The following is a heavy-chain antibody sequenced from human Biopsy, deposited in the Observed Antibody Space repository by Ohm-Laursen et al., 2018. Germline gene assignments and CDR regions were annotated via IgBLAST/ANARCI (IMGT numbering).Heavy chain of an antibody. J-gene: IGHJ6*02. CDR1: GGSVNTYNFY. Sequence: SVTLSLTCTVSGGSVNTYNFYCTWIRQPPGKGLEWIGYIFYSGTTKYNPSLERRVRVSLDTANNQFSLKLRSVTAADTTTYYCARAYNYGAGSFYSPRMEVWGQGTSVSVS. D-gene: IGHD3-10*01. CDR3: ARAYNYGAGSFYSPRMEV. CDR2: IFYSGTT. V-gene: IGHV4-61*01.